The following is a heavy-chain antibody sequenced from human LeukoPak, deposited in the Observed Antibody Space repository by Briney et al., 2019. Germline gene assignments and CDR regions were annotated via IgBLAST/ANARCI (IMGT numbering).Heavy chain of an antibody. CDR2: INPSGGST. Sequence: ASVKVSCKASGYTFTNYYFHWVRQAPGQGLEWMGIINPSGGSTSYAQKFQGRVTMTRDTSTSTVYMKMGSLRSEDTAVYYCAREIGPIQLHLWGSAFDYCGQGTLVTVSS. V-gene: IGHV1-46*01. D-gene: IGHD5-18*01. CDR1: GYTFTNYY. CDR3: AREIGPIQLHLWGSAFDY. J-gene: IGHJ4*02.